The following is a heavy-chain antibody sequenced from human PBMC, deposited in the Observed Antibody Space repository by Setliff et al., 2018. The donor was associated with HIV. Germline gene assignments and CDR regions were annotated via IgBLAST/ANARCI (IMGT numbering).Heavy chain of an antibody. CDR1: GGVAGGDMGVHD. J-gene: IGHJ5*02. Sequence: PSETLSLTCSVSGGVAGGDMGVHDWSWIRHPPGKGLEWLGYIYFSGSTNYNPSLKSRVTISVDTSKNQFSLNLNSVTAADTAVYYCVRHHDSDFSGDPDWFDPGAQLNPVTGSS. V-gene: IGHV4-61*08. CDR2: IYFSGST. D-gene: IGHD2-15*01. CDR3: VRHHDSDFSGDPDWFDP.